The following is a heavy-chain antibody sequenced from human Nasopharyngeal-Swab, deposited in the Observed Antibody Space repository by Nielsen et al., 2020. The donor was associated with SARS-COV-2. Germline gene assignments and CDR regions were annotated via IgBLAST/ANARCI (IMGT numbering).Heavy chain of an antibody. Sequence: SETLSLTCTVPGGSISSSSYYWGWIRQPPGKGLEWIGSIYYSGSTYYNPSLKSRVTISVDTSKNQFSLKLSSVTAADTAVYYCATPGIAVVGAFDIWGQGTMVTVSS. V-gene: IGHV4-39*01. J-gene: IGHJ3*02. CDR3: ATPGIAVVGAFDI. D-gene: IGHD6-19*01. CDR1: GGSISSSSYY. CDR2: IYYSGST.